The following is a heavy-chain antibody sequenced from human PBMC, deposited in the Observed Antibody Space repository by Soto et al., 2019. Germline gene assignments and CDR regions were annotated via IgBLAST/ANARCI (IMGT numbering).Heavy chain of an antibody. CDR1: GFTFSSYA. CDR3: ARDRVGYGGNDY. CDR2: ISYDGSNK. Sequence: QVQLVESGGGVVQPGRSLRLSCAASGFTFSSYAMHWVRQAPGKGLEGVAVISYDGSNKYYADSVKGRFTISRDNSKNTLYLQMNRLRAEDTAVYYCARDRVGYGGNDYWGQGTLVTVSS. D-gene: IGHD4-17*01. J-gene: IGHJ4*02. V-gene: IGHV3-30-3*01.